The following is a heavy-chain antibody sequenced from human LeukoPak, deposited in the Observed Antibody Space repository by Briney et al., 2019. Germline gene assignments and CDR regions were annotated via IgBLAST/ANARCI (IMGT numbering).Heavy chain of an antibody. J-gene: IGHJ6*02. V-gene: IGHV1-46*01. CDR3: ARDPGSGGGMDV. CDR2: INPSGGSTSYAQT. CDR1: GYTFTSYY. D-gene: IGHD6-19*01. Sequence: GASVKVSCKASGYTFTSYYIHWVRQAPGQGLEWMGIINPSGGSTSYAQTSYAQKFQGWVTMTRDTSISTAYMELSRLRSDDTAVYYCARDPGSGGGMDVWGQGTTVTVSS.